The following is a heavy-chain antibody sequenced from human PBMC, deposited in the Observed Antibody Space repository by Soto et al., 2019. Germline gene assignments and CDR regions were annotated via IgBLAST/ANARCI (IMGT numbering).Heavy chain of an antibody. CDR3: ARDDYGDYVWHRKSGYYYYGMDV. D-gene: IGHD4-17*01. CDR1: CGSLSGYY. J-gene: IGHJ6*02. V-gene: IGHV4-34*01. CDR2: INHSGST. Sequence: PSETLSLTCAVYCGSLSGYYCSWIPQPRWECLALLGEINHSGSTNYNPSLKSRVTISVDTSISTAYMELSRLRSDDTAVYYCARDDYGDYVWHRKSGYYYYGMDVWGQGTTVTVSS.